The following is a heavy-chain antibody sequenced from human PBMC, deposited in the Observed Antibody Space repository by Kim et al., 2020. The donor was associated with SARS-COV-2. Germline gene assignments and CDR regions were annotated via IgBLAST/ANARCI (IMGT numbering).Heavy chain of an antibody. V-gene: IGHV3-23*01. CDR2: ISGSGGST. Sequence: GGSLRLSCAASGVTFSSYAMSWVRQAPGKGLEWVSAISGSGGSTYYADSVKGRFTISRDNSKNTLYLQMNSLRAEDTAVYYCAKSRVSSGYYYAYWGQGTLVTVSS. CDR1: GVTFSSYA. CDR3: AKSRVSSGYYYAY. D-gene: IGHD3-22*01. J-gene: IGHJ4*02.